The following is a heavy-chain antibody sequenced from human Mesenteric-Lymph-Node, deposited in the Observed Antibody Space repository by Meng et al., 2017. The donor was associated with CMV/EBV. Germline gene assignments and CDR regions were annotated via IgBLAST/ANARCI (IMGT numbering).Heavy chain of an antibody. CDR3: ARERRAPGFDTFDL. D-gene: IGHD3-10*01. CDR1: GFTFSSYS. J-gene: IGHJ3*01. V-gene: IGHV3-21*01. CDR2: ISSSSSYI. Sequence: GGSLRLSCAASGFTFSSYSMNWVRQAPGKGLEWVSSISSSSSYIYYADSVKGRFTISRDNAKNSLYLQMNSLRAEDTAVYYCARERRAPGFDTFDLWGQGTMVTDSS.